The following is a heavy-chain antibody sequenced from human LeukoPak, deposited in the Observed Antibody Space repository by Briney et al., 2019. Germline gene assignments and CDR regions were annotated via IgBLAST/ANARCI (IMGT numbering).Heavy chain of an antibody. D-gene: IGHD4-17*01. V-gene: IGHV3-33*01. CDR1: GFTFSSYG. J-gene: IGHJ6*03. CDR2: IWYDGSNK. Sequence: GGSLRLSCAASGFTFSSYGMRWVRQAPGKGLEWVAVIWYDGSNKYYADSVKGRFTISRDNSKNTLYLQMNSLRAEDTAVYYCTTDYGDYVGYYYYYYMDAWGKGTTVTVSS. CDR3: TTDYGDYVGYYYYYYMDA.